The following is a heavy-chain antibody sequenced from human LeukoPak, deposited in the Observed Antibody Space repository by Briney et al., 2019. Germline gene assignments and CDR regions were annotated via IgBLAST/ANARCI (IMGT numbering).Heavy chain of an antibody. Sequence: SETLSLTCTVSGGSISTYYWSWIRQAAGKGLEWIGRISTTENTNYNPSLKSRVTISVDKSKNQFSLKLSSVTAADTAVYYCARQSGGNYVYFDYWGQGTQVTVSS. V-gene: IGHV4-4*07. J-gene: IGHJ4*02. CDR2: ISTTENT. D-gene: IGHD2-15*01. CDR3: ARQSGGNYVYFDY. CDR1: GGSISTYY.